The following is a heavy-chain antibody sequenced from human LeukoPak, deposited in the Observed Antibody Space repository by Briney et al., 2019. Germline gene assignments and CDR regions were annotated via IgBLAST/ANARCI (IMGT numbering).Heavy chain of an antibody. CDR3: ARGPYSSSWYGVATDY. V-gene: IGHV3-74*01. D-gene: IGHD6-13*01. J-gene: IGHJ4*02. CDR2: ITSDGSST. Sequence: GGSLRLSCAASGFTFSSYWMHWVRQAPGKGLVWVSRITSDGSSTSYADSVKGRFTISRDNAKNTLYLQMNSLRAEDTAVYYCARGPYSSSWYGVATDYWGQGTLVTVSS. CDR1: GFTFSSYW.